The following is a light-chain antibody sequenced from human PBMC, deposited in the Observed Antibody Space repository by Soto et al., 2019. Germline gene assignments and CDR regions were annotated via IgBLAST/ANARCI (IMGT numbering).Light chain of an antibody. J-gene: IGLJ3*02. CDR2: NND. V-gene: IGLV1-44*01. CDR1: GANIGRHT. Sequence: QSLLTKSPSESGTPGQRVAFSCSGSGANIGRHTVNWYQQVPGTAPKLLIYNNDQRPAGVSGRFSGSKSGTSASLAISGLQSEDDTDYYCMTWDDGTNGWVFGGGTKVTVL. CDR3: MTWDDGTNGWV.